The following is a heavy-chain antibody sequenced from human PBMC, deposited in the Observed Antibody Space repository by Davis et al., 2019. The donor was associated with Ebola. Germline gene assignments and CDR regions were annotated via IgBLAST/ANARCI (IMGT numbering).Heavy chain of an antibody. V-gene: IGHV3-30*18. Sequence: GGSLRLSCAASGFTFSSYGMHWVRQAPGKGLEWVAVISYDGSNKYYADSVKGRFTISRDNSKNTLYLQMNSLRAEDTAVYYCAKGDYDFWSGYKAGRYGMDVWGQGTTVTVS. CDR1: GFTFSSYG. CDR3: AKGDYDFWSGYKAGRYGMDV. D-gene: IGHD3-3*01. CDR2: ISYDGSNK. J-gene: IGHJ6*02.